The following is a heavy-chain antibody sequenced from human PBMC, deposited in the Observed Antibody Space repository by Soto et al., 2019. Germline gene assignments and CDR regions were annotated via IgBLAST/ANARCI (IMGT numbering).Heavy chain of an antibody. V-gene: IGHV3-11*01. CDR2: ISSSGSTI. J-gene: IGHJ4*02. Sequence: QVQLVESGGGLVKPGGSLRLSCAASGFTFSDYYMSWIRQAPGKGLEWVSYISSSGSTIYYADSVKGRFTISRDNAKNSLFRQINGRRAEDTAVFYGGRGGDGGSCDYWGQGTLVTVSS. CDR3: GRGGDGGSCDY. D-gene: IGHD1-26*01. CDR1: GFTFSDYY.